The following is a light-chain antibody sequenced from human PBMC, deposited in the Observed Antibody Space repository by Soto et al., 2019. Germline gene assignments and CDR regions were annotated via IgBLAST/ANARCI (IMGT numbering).Light chain of an antibody. J-gene: IGLJ1*01. CDR1: SSDVGNSNG. CDR2: DVS. CDR3: SSYTSSSTYV. V-gene: IGLV2-18*02. Sequence: QSVLTQPPSVSGSPGQSVAISCTGTSSDVGNSNGVSWYQQPPGTVPKLMIYDVSNRPSGVPDRFSGSKSGNTASLTISGLQAEDEADYYCSSYTSSSTYVFVTGTKVTVL.